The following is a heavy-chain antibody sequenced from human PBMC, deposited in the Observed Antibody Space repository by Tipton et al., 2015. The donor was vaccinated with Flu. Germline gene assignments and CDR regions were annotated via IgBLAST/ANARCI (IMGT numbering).Heavy chain of an antibody. CDR3: AGPIRHWNDITGPGPDAFDS. CDR2: IYPGDSDA. D-gene: IGHD1-1*01. Sequence: QLVQSGAEVKKPGESLKISCSGSGYNFPNYWIAWVRQMPGEGLEWLGLIYPGDSDARYSPYFQGHVGISAEKATSTAYLQRSSLRAADAATYFCAGPIRHWNDITGPGPDAFDSWGQGSLVTVSS. CDR1: GYNFPNYW. V-gene: IGHV5-51*01. J-gene: IGHJ3*02.